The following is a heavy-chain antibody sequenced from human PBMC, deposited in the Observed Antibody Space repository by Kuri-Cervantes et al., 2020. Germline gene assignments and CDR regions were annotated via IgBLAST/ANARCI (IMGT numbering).Heavy chain of an antibody. D-gene: IGHD5-18*01. CDR1: GGTFSSYA. CDR2: IIPIFGTA. V-gene: IGHV1-69*05. CDR3: ARTWIQLWLGWFDP. J-gene: IGHJ5*02. Sequence: SVKVSCKASGGTFSSYAISWVRQAPGQGLEWMGGIIPIFGTANYAQKFQGRVTMTRDTSTSTAYMELSSLRSEDTAVYYCARTWIQLWLGWFDPWGQGTLVTVSS.